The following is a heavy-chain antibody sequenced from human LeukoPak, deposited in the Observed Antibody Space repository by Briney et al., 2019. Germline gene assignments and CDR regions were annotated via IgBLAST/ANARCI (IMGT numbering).Heavy chain of an antibody. J-gene: IGHJ4*02. D-gene: IGHD3-22*01. CDR2: IHHSGAT. V-gene: IGHV4-38-2*01. Sequence: SETLSLTCAVSGYSISSNYYWGWIRQSPEKGLEWIGSIHHSGATYYNPSLKSRVTISLDTSKNQFYPKLNSVTAADTAVYYCAWKYYYDTSGYFYVDSWGQGTLVTVSS. CDR1: GYSISSNYY. CDR3: AWKYYYDTSGYFYVDS.